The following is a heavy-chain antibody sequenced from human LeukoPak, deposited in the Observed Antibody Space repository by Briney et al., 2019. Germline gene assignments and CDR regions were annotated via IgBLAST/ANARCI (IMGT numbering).Heavy chain of an antibody. CDR2: IYPGDSDT. CDR1: GYSFTSYW. J-gene: IGHJ6*03. CDR3: ARHYYVWGSYRYYYYMDV. V-gene: IGHV5-51*01. D-gene: IGHD3-16*02. Sequence: GESLKISCKGSGYSFTSYWIGWVRQMPGKGLEWMGIIYPGDSDTRYSPSFQGQVTISADKSISTAYLQWSSLKASDTAMYYCARHYYVWGSYRYYYYMDVWGKGTTVTVSS.